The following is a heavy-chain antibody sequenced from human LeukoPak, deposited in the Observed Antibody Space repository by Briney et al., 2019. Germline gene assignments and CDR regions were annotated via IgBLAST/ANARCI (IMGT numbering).Heavy chain of an antibody. J-gene: IGHJ4*02. CDR3: TRNGRGAFFKAYFDY. CDR1: GLTFNTYA. D-gene: IGHD2/OR15-2a*01. Sequence: GGSLRLSRAASGLTFNTYAMHWVRQAPGKGLEWVAVISYDGSKKFYADSVKGRFTISRDKLNDMLYLQMSSLRDDDTGVYYCTRNGRGAFFKAYFDYWGQGTLVTVSS. V-gene: IGHV3-30*07. CDR2: ISYDGSKK.